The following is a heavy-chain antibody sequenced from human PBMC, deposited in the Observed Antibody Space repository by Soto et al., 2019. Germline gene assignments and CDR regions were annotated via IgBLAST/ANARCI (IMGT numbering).Heavy chain of an antibody. Sequence: SETRSLTCTVSGGSISRYYWSGSRQPPGKGLEWIGYIYYSGSTNYNPSLKSRVTISVDTSKNQFSLKLSSVTAADTAVYYCARDSLSYDILTGYPDYYYYGMDVWGQGTTVTVS. CDR3: ARDSLSYDILTGYPDYYYYGMDV. CDR1: GGSISRYY. J-gene: IGHJ6*02. V-gene: IGHV4-59*01. CDR2: IYYSGST. D-gene: IGHD3-9*01.